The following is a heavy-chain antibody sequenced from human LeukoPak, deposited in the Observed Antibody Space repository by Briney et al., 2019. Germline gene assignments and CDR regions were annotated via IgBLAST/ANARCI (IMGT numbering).Heavy chain of an antibody. CDR2: IYHSGST. J-gene: IGHJ3*02. D-gene: IGHD3-22*01. V-gene: IGHV4-30-2*01. CDR1: GGSISSGGYY. Sequence: SQTLSLTCTVSGGSISSGGYYWSWIRQPPGKGLEWIGYIYHSGSTYYNPSLKSRVTISVDRSKNQFSLKLSSVTAADTAVYYCASLLPPAPTNAFDIWGQGTMVTVSS. CDR3: ASLLPPAPTNAFDI.